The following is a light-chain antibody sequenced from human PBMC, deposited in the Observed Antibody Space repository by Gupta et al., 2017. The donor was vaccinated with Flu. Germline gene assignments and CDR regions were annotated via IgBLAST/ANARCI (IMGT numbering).Light chain of an antibody. CDR1: TSNVGNNY. J-gene: IGLJ3*02. Sequence: QSVLTQPPSVSAAPGQKVTISCSGTTSNVGNNYVAWYQQFPGTAPNLLMYDNHERPSGTPDRFSCSKSGTSATLAITDLQTGDEGYYYCATWDSRLSGAVFGGGTKVTVL. CDR3: ATWDSRLSGAV. V-gene: IGLV1-51*01. CDR2: DNH.